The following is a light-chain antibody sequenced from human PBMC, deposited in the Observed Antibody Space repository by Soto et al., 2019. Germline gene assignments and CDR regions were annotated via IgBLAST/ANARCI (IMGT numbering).Light chain of an antibody. Sequence: QSALTQPRSVSGSPGQSVAISCTGTTSDVGGYDYVSWYQQHPGKAPKLIIFDVTKRPSGVPDRFSGSKSGNTASLTISVLQAEDEADYFCCSYAGDFYVFGSWTKLTVL. J-gene: IGLJ1*01. CDR1: TSDVGGYDY. CDR2: DVT. CDR3: CSYAGDFYV. V-gene: IGLV2-11*01.